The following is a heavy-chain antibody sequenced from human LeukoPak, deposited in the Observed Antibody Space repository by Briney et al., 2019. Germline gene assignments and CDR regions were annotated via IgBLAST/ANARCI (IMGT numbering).Heavy chain of an antibody. J-gene: IGHJ4*02. CDR1: GGSFSGYY. D-gene: IGHD3-9*01. CDR2: INHSGST. CDR3: ARGIRLVDY. Sequence: PSETLSLTCAVYGGSFSGYYWSWIRQPPGKGLEWIGEINHSGSTNYNPSLKSRVTISVDTSKNQFSLKLSSVTAADTAVYYCARGIRLVDYWGQGTLVTVSS. V-gene: IGHV4-34*01.